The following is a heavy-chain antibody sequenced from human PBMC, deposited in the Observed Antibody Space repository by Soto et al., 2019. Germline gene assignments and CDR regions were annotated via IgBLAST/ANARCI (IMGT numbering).Heavy chain of an antibody. D-gene: IGHD3-9*01. CDR2: INHSGST. CDR1: GGSFSGYY. J-gene: IGHJ4*02. V-gene: IGHV4-34*01. CDR3: ARATLTGYSPFDY. Sequence: SETLSLTCAVYGGSFSGYYWSWIRQPPGKGLEWIGEINHSGSTNYNPSLKSRVTISVDTSKNQFSLKLSSVTAADTAVYYCARATLTGYSPFDYWGQGTLVTVSS.